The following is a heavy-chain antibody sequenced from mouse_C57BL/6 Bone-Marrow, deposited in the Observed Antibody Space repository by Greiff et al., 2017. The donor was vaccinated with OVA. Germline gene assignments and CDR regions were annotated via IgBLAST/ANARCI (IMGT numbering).Heavy chain of an antibody. CDR3: TMGHYYGSSYS. Sequence: QVQLQQSGAELVRPVASVTLSCKASGYTFTDYEMHWVKQTPVHGLEWIGAIDPETGGTAYNQKFKGKAILTADKSSSTAYMELRSLTSEDSAVYYCTMGHYYGSSYSGGTGTTVTVSS. CDR2: IDPETGGT. J-gene: IGHJ1*03. CDR1: GYTFTDYE. V-gene: IGHV1-15*01. D-gene: IGHD1-1*01.